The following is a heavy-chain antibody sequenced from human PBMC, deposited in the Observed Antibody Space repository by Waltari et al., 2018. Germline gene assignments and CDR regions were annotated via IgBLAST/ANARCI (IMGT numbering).Heavy chain of an antibody. CDR3: ARGRGSYYYYYYLDV. CDR2: IYHSGST. Sequence: QLQLQESGSGLVKPSQTLSLTCTVSSVSISSAGYSWSWIRQPLGKGLEWIGYIYHSGSTYYNPSLKGRATISVDRSKNQFSLKLNSVTAADTAVYYCARGRGSYYYYYYLDVWAKGTTVTVSS. CDR1: SVSISSAGYS. J-gene: IGHJ6*03. D-gene: IGHD2-15*01. V-gene: IGHV4-30-2*01.